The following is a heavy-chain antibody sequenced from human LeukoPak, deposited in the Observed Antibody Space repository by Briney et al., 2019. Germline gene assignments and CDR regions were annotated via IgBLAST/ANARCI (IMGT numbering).Heavy chain of an antibody. CDR3: ASRFGYSGLCYFDY. CDR2: IYYSGST. D-gene: IGHD5-12*01. J-gene: IGHJ4*02. V-gene: IGHV4-38-2*02. Sequence: SETLSLTCTVSGYSISSDYYWGWIRQPPGKGLEWIGSIYYSGSTYYNPSLKSRVTISVDTSKKQFSLKLSSVTAADTAVYYCASRFGYSGLCYFDYWGQGTLVTVSS. CDR1: GYSISSDYY.